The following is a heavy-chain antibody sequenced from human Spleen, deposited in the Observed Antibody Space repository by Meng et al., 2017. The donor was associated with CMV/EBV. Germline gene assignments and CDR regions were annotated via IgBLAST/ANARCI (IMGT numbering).Heavy chain of an antibody. CDR3: ARGSPDCSNTSCYPDEIAAIKMY. V-gene: IGHV1-46*01. CDR2: INSSGGRT. J-gene: IGHJ4*02. D-gene: IGHD2-2*01. Sequence: ASVKVSCKASGYTCTSYYMHWVRQAPGQGLEWMGIINSSGGRTSYAQKFQGRVTMTRDTSTSTVYMELSSLRSEDTAVYYCARGSPDCSNTSCYPDEIAAIKMYWGQGTLVTVSS. CDR1: GYTCTSYY.